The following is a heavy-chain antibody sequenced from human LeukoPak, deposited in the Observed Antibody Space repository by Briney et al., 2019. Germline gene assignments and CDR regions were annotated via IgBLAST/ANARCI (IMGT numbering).Heavy chain of an antibody. D-gene: IGHD3-9*01. CDR2: IYSGGDT. CDR3: AGHYDILTGYRGSGYDASDI. J-gene: IGHJ3*02. CDR1: GFTVSSKY. V-gene: IGHV3-66*01. Sequence: PGGSLRLSCAASGFTVSSKYMSWVRQAPGKGLEWVSVIYSGGDTYYADSVKGRFTISRDNAKNSLYLQMNSLRAEDTAVYYCAGHYDILTGYRGSGYDASDIWGQGTMVTVSS.